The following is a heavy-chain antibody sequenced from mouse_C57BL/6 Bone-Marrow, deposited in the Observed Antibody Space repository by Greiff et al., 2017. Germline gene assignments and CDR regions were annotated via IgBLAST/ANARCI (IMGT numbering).Heavy chain of an antibody. V-gene: IGHV5-9-1*02. D-gene: IGHD2-3*01. J-gene: IGHJ4*01. CDR2: ISSGGDYI. Sequence: EVKLVESGEGLVKPGGSLKLSCAASGFTFSSYAMSWVRQTPEKRLEWVAYISSGGDYIYYADTVKGRFTISRDNARNTLYLQMSSLKSEDTAMYYCTRDGDGYPLAMDYWGQGTSVTVSS. CDR1: GFTFSSYA. CDR3: TRDGDGYPLAMDY.